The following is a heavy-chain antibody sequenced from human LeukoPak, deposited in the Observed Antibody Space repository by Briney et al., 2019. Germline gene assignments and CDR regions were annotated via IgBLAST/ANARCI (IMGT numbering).Heavy chain of an antibody. CDR3: AKDPHYITGTEFYYYYYGMDV. D-gene: IGHD1-7*01. CDR1: GFTFSSCA. Sequence: GGSLRLSCAASGFTFSSCAMRWVRQAPGKGLEWVSATSGSGGSTYYADSVKGRFTISRDNSKNTLYLQMNSLRAEDTAVYYCAKDPHYITGTEFYYYYYGMDVWGQGTTVTVSS. J-gene: IGHJ6*02. CDR2: TSGSGGST. V-gene: IGHV3-23*01.